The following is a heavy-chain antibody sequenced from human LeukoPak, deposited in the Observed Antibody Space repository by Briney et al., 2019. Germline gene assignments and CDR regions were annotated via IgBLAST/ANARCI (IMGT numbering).Heavy chain of an antibody. CDR1: GFSFSYHG. J-gene: IGHJ3*02. CDR3: ARDEDSYDSYKGAFDI. D-gene: IGHD3-22*01. V-gene: IGHV3-23*01. CDR2: VSPPGGGT. Sequence: TGGSLRLSCVASGFSFSYHGMNWVRLAPGKGLEWVSGVSPPGGGTYYADSVKGRFTISRDDSRNTLSLQMNSLRAEDTAVYYCARDEDSYDSYKGAFDIWGQGTMVTVSS.